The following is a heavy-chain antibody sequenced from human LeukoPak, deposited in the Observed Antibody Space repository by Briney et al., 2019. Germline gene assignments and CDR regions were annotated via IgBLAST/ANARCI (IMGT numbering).Heavy chain of an antibody. Sequence: SETLSLTRTLAGGSITNDNYYWAWIRQPPVKGLEWLGRIHYSGSTYYNPSPKSRVTMSVGTSDNQFSLKLYSVTAADTAVYYCAIMVRGVIITARMYYFDFWGQGTLVTVS. D-gene: IGHD3-10*01. CDR1: GGSITNDNYY. CDR3: AIMVRGVIITARMYYFDF. CDR2: IHYSGST. J-gene: IGHJ4*02. V-gene: IGHV4-39*01.